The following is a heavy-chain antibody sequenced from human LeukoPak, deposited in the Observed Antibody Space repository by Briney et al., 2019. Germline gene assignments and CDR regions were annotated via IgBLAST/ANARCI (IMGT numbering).Heavy chain of an antibody. Sequence: ASVKVSCKASGYTFTSYDINWVRQATGQGLEWMGWMNPNSGNTGYAQKFQGRVTMTRNTSISTAYMELSSLRSEDTAVYYCATDRWYMVRGTVRNWFDPWGQGTLVTVSS. CDR3: ATDRWYMVRGTVRNWFDP. J-gene: IGHJ5*02. V-gene: IGHV1-8*01. D-gene: IGHD3-10*01. CDR1: GYTFTSYD. CDR2: MNPNSGNT.